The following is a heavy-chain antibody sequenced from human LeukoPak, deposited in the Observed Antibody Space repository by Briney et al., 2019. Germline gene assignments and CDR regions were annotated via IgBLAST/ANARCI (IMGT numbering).Heavy chain of an antibody. CDR1: GFTFSSYG. J-gene: IGHJ5*02. D-gene: IGHD2-15*01. CDR2: IRYDGSNK. Sequence: GGSLRLSCAASGFTFSSYGMHWVRQAPGKGLEWVAFIRYDGSNKYYADSVKGRFTISRDNSKNTLYLQMNSLRAEDTAVYYRAKDRPSILKRSGGSYPTNWFDPWGQGTLVTVSS. CDR3: AKDRPSILKRSGGSYPTNWFDP. V-gene: IGHV3-30*02.